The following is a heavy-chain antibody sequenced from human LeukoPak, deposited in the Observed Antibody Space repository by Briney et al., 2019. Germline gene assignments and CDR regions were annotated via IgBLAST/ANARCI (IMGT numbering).Heavy chain of an antibody. CDR1: GGSVSSSSHY. D-gene: IGHD4-17*01. CDR3: ARFFRSFSTVTVPDY. CDR2: IYYSGST. V-gene: IGHV4-39*01. Sequence: SETLSLTCTVSGGSVSSSSHYWGWIRQPPGKGLEWIGSIYYSGSTCYNPSLKSRVTLSVDTSKNQLSLKVSSVTVADTAVYFCARFFRSFSTVTVPDYWGQGTLVTVSS. J-gene: IGHJ4*02.